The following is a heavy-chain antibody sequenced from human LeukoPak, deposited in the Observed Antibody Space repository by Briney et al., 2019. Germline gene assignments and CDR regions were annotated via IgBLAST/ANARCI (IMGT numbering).Heavy chain of an antibody. CDR2: ISWNSGSI. D-gene: IGHD3-3*01. CDR1: GFTFDDYA. CDR3: AKDQGRFLEWLSGFDY. V-gene: IGHV3-9*03. Sequence: GRSLRLSCAASGFTFDDYAMHWVRHAPGKGLEWVSGISWNSGSIGYADSVKGRFTISRDNAKNSLYLQMNSLRAEDMALYYCAKDQGRFLEWLSGFDYWGQGTLVTVSS. J-gene: IGHJ4*02.